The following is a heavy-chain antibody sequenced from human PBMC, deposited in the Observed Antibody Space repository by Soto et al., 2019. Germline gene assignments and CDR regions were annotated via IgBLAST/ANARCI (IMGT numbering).Heavy chain of an antibody. Sequence: QVQLQESGPGLVKPSGTLSLTCGVSGDSITSTNWWSWVRQPPVRGLERIGEIYHSGTTHYNPSLKSRITILLDESKNQFSLNLSSVTAADTAVYYCARLKGPDHYGLDVWGQGTTVSVFS. J-gene: IGHJ6*02. V-gene: IGHV4-4*02. CDR2: IYHSGTT. CDR3: ARLKGPDHYGLDV. CDR1: GDSITSTNW.